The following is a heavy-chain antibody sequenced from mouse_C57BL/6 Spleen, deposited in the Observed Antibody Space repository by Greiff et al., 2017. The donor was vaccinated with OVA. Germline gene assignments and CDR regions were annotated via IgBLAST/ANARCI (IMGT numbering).Heavy chain of an antibody. D-gene: IGHD2-4*01. CDR2: IDPETGGT. CDR3: TRRHYDYRYWYFDV. Sequence: VKLQESGAELVRPGASVTLSCKASGYTFTDYEMHWVKQTPVHGLEWIGAIDPETGGTAYNQKFKGKAILTADKSSSTAYMELRSLTSEDSAVDYCTRRHYDYRYWYFDVWGTGTTVTVSS. CDR1: GYTFTDYE. V-gene: IGHV1-15*01. J-gene: IGHJ1*03.